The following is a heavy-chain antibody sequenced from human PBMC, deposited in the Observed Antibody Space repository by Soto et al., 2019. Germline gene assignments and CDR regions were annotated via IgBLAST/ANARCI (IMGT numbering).Heavy chain of an antibody. D-gene: IGHD6-19*01. CDR2: IYYSGST. Sequence: QLQLQESGPGLVKPSETLSLTCTVSGGSISSSSYYWGWIRQPPGKGLEWIGSIYYSGSTYYNPSLKGRVTISVDTSKNQFSLKLSSVTAADTAVYYCASKNPYSSGWTDYYYYMDVWGKGTTVTVSS. CDR1: GGSISSSSYY. CDR3: ASKNPYSSGWTDYYYYMDV. J-gene: IGHJ6*03. V-gene: IGHV4-39*01.